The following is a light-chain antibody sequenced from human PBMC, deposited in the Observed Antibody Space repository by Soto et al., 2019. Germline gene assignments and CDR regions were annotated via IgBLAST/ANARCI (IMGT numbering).Light chain of an antibody. CDR3: LQHNTYPLT. J-gene: IGKJ4*01. V-gene: IGKV1-17*01. Sequence: DIQMTQSPSSLSLPARPSVTITSRASQGIGNDLNWYQQKPGKAPKRLIFTTSNLQNGVPSRFSGSGSGTEFTLTITSLQPEDFATYYCLQHNTYPLTFGGGTKV. CDR1: QGIGND. CDR2: TTS.